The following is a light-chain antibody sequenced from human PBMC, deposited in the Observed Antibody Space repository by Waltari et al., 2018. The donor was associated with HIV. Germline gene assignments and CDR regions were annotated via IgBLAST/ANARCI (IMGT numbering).Light chain of an antibody. Sequence: QSVLTPPPAASGTPGPRATISCSGSTSNIGSNYVYGYQRRPGMAPKLLIYKNKRRPSGVPDRFSGSKSGTSASLAISGLRSEDEADYYCAAWDDRLNLVFGGGTKLTVL. CDR2: KNK. CDR3: AAWDDRLNLV. CDR1: TSNIGSNY. J-gene: IGLJ2*01. V-gene: IGLV1-47*01.